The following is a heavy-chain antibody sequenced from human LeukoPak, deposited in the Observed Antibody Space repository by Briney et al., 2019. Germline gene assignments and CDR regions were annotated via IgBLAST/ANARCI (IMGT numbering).Heavy chain of an antibody. Sequence: GGSLRLSCAASGFTFSSYAMSWVRQAPGKGLEWVSAISGSGGSTYYADSVKGRFTISRDNSKNTLYLQMNSLRGEDTAVYYCAKELPSSGWYYYYYGMDVWGQGTTVTVSS. CDR1: GFTFSSYA. J-gene: IGHJ6*02. CDR2: ISGSGGST. V-gene: IGHV3-23*01. CDR3: AKELPSSGWYYYYYGMDV. D-gene: IGHD6-19*01.